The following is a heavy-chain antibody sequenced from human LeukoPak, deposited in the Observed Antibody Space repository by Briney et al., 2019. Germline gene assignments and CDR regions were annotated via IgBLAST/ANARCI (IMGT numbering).Heavy chain of an antibody. Sequence: GGSLRVSCAASGFTFSSYWMHWVRQAPGKGLVWVSRINSDGSSTSYADSVKGRFTISRDNAKNTLYLQMNSLRAEDTAVYYCARDFRGYYGSGSLGGWGQGTLVTVSS. J-gene: IGHJ4*02. V-gene: IGHV3-74*01. CDR1: GFTFSSYW. CDR2: INSDGSST. CDR3: ARDFRGYYGSGSLGG. D-gene: IGHD3-10*01.